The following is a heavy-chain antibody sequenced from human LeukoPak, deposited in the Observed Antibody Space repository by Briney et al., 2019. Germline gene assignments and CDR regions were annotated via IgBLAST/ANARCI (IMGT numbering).Heavy chain of an antibody. D-gene: IGHD2-15*01. CDR3: AKYGTVVTSYYYYGMDV. CDR1: AFTFSYYA. V-gene: IGHV3-23*01. Sequence: GGSLRLSCAASAFTFSYYAMSWVRQAPGRGLEWVSAISGSGGSTYYADSVKGRFTISRDNSKNTLYLQMNSLRAEDTAVYYCAKYGTVVTSYYYYGMDVWGQGTTVTVSS. J-gene: IGHJ6*02. CDR2: ISGSGGST.